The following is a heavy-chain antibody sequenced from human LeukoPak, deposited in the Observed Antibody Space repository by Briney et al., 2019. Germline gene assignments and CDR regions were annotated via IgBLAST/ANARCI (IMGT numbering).Heavy chain of an antibody. J-gene: IGHJ5*02. Sequence: SETLSLTCAVSGGSISSGGYSWSWIRQPPGKGLEWIGYIYHSGSTYYNPSLKSRVTISVDRSKNQFSLKLSSVTAADTAVYYCARGPLITMVRGVIRNWFDPWGQGTLVTVSS. CDR1: GGSISSGGYS. D-gene: IGHD3-10*01. V-gene: IGHV4-30-2*01. CDR3: ARGPLITMVRGVIRNWFDP. CDR2: IYHSGST.